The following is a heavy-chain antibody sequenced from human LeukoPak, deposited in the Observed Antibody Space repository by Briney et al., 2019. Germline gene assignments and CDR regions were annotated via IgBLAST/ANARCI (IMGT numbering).Heavy chain of an antibody. J-gene: IGHJ3*02. CDR3: ARVTAEYCGGDCRVGAFDI. D-gene: IGHD2-21*02. V-gene: IGHV3-33*01. Sequence: PGGSLRLSCAASGFTFSSYGMHWVRQAPGKGLEWEAVIWYDGSNKYYADSVKGRFTISRDNSKNTLYLQMNSLRAEDTAVYYCARVTAEYCGGDCRVGAFDIWGQGTMVTVSS. CDR2: IWYDGSNK. CDR1: GFTFSSYG.